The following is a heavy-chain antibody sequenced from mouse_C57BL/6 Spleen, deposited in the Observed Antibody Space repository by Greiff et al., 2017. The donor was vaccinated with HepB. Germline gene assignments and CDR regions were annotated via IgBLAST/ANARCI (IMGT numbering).Heavy chain of an antibody. V-gene: IGHV5-16*01. CDR2: INYDGSST. CDR3: AREKVKNYYAMDY. J-gene: IGHJ4*01. Sequence: EVQRVESEGGLVQPGSSMKLSCTASGFTFSDYYMAWVRQVPEKGLEWVANINYDGSSTYYLDSLKSRFIISRDNAKNILYLQMSSLKSEDTATYYCAREKVKNYYAMDYWGQGTSVTVSS. CDR1: GFTFSDYY. D-gene: IGHD2-2*01.